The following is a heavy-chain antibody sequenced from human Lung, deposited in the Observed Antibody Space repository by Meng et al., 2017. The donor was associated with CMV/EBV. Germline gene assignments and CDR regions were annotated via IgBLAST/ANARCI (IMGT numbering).Heavy chain of an antibody. CDR1: SVSSASYY. J-gene: IGHJ5*02. Sequence: SVSSASYYWSWIRQLPGKGLEWIAYVYYGGGTNYNPSLKSRVTISVDTPKNQFSLKLSSVTAADTAVYYCARGTGYCSSTSCYPFDPWGQGTLVTVSS. CDR3: ARGTGYCSSTSCYPFDP. CDR2: VYYGGGT. D-gene: IGHD2-2*01. V-gene: IGHV4-61*01.